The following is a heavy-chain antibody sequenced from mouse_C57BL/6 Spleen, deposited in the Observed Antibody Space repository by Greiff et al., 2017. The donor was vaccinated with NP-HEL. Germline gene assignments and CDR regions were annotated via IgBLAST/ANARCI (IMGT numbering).Heavy chain of an antibody. J-gene: IGHJ2*01. CDR2: IDPSDSYT. V-gene: IGHV1-69*01. D-gene: IGHD2-5*01. CDR1: GYTFTSYW. Sequence: VQLQESGAELVMPGASVKLSCKASGYTFTSYWMHWVKQRPGQGLEWIGEIDPSDSYTNYNQKFKGKSTLTVDKSSSTAYMQLSSLTSEDSAVYYCARWAYSNYDFDYWGQGTTLTVSS. CDR3: ARWAYSNYDFDY.